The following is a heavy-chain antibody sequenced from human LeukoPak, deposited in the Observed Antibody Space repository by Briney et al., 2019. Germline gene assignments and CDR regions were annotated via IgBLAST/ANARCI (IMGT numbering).Heavy chain of an antibody. D-gene: IGHD1-14*01. J-gene: IGHJ4*02. V-gene: IGHV3-48*03. CDR3: ARDQGSTEYYFDY. CDR2: ISSTTNIR. CDR1: GFTFSSYE. Sequence: TGGSLRLSCAASGFTFSSYEMNWVRQAPGKGLEWVSYISSTTNIRYYADSVKGRFTISRDNAKNSLYLQMHSLRAEGTAVYYCARDQGSTEYYFDYWGQGTLVTVSS.